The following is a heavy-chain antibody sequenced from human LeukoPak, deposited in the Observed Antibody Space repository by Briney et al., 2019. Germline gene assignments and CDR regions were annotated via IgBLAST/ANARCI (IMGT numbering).Heavy chain of an antibody. CDR1: GGSISSGGYY. D-gene: IGHD2-2*01. CDR2: IYYSGST. J-gene: IGHJ5*02. CDR3: ARLGGKFADIVVVPAAVDNWFDP. V-gene: IGHV4-31*03. Sequence: PSQTLSLTCTVSGGSISSGGYYWSWIRQHPGKGLEWIGYIYYSGSTYYNPSLKSRVTISVGTSKNQFSLKLSSVTAADTAVYYCARLGGKFADIVVVPAAVDNWFDPWGQGTLVTVSS.